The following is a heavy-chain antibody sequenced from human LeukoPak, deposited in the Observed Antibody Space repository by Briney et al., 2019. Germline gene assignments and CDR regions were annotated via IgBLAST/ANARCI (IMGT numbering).Heavy chain of an antibody. D-gene: IGHD2-15*01. J-gene: IGHJ3*02. V-gene: IGHV3-30*18. CDR1: GFTFSSYG. Sequence: PGGSLRLSCAASGFTFSSYGMHWVRQAPGKGLEWVAVISYDGSNKYYADSVKGRFTISRDNSKNTLYLQMNSLRAEDTAVYYCAKVLCSGGSCRYRVESSFDIWGQGTMVTVSS. CDR2: ISYDGSNK. CDR3: AKVLCSGGSCRYRVESSFDI.